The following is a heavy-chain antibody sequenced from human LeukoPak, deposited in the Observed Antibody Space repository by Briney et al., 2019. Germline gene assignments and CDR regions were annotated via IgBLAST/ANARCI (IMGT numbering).Heavy chain of an antibody. Sequence: SETLSLTCTVSGGSISSGGYYWSWIRQPPGKGLEWIGYIYHSGSTNYNPSLKSRVTMSVDTSKNQFSLKLSSVTAADTAVYYCARLSLVRGAPDYYFDYWGQGTLVTVSS. CDR2: IYHSGST. CDR1: GGSISSGGYY. J-gene: IGHJ4*02. CDR3: ARLSLVRGAPDYYFDY. V-gene: IGHV4-61*08. D-gene: IGHD3-10*01.